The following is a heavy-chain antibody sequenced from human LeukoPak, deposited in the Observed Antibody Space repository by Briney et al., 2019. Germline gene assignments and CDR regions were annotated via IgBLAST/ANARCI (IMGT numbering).Heavy chain of an antibody. CDR2: IISHGGST. CDR1: GFTFSSYT. J-gene: IGHJ6*02. CDR3: ARVMMGATKSNYNYYVMDV. Sequence: GGSLRLSCAASGFTFSSYTMHWVRQAPGKGLEYVAAIISHGGSTYYVNSVQGRFTISRDNSKNTLYLQMGSLRAEDKAVYYCARVMMGATKSNYNYYVMDVWGQGTTVTVSS. V-gene: IGHV3-64*01. D-gene: IGHD1-26*01.